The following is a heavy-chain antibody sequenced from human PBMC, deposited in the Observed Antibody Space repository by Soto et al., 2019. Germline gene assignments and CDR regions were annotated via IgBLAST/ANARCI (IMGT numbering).Heavy chain of an antibody. Sequence: PGGSLRLSCEASGFTFSSFGMNWVRQVPGKGLEWVAVISSSSNYIYYADSVKGRFTISRDNAKNSLYLQMNSLRAEDTAVYYCARAPGYYDFWSGYYTDYYYYYGMDVWGQGTTVTVSS. CDR1: GFTFSSFG. D-gene: IGHD3-3*01. V-gene: IGHV3-21*01. CDR2: ISSSSNYI. CDR3: ARAPGYYDFWSGYYTDYYYYYGMDV. J-gene: IGHJ6*02.